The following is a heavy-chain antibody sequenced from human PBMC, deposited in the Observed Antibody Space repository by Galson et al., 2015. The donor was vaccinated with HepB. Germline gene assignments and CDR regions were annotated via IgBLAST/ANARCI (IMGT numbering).Heavy chain of an antibody. CDR2: SIPLLGIS. J-gene: IGHJ4*02. V-gene: IGHV1-69*02. Sequence: SVKVSCKASADIFRNYSLNWARQAPGQGLEWMGRSIPLLGISNYAQKLRDRVSITADTSSFTVYLHLSALRPQDTAFYYCATGTGPAAVNFNFWGQGTVVSVSS. CDR1: ADIFRNYS. D-gene: IGHD1-14*01. CDR3: ATGTGPAAVNFNF.